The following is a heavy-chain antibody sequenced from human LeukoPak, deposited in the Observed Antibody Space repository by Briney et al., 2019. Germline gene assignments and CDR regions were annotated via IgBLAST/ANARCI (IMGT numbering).Heavy chain of an antibody. V-gene: IGHV4-34*01. D-gene: IGHD3-3*01. J-gene: IGHJ6*03. Sequence: PSETLSLTCAVDGGSFSGYYWSWIRQPPGKGLEWIGEINHSGSTNYNPSLKSRVTISVDTSKNQFSLKLSSVTAADTAVYYCARHELSDFWSGYSSGYYKDVWGKGTTVTVSS. CDR3: ARHELSDFWSGYSSGYYKDV. CDR1: GGSFSGYY. CDR2: INHSGST.